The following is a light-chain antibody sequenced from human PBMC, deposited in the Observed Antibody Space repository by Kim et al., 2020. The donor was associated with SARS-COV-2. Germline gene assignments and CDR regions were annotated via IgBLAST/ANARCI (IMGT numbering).Light chain of an antibody. CDR1: QGITNS. CDR3: QKYNSAPLT. V-gene: IGKV1-27*01. Sequence: GDRVTITCQASQGITNSLAWYQQTPGKVPHLLIYAASALQAGVPSRFSVSGSETDFTLTISSLQPEDVATYYCQKYNSAPLTFGQGTKVDIK. CDR2: AAS. J-gene: IGKJ1*01.